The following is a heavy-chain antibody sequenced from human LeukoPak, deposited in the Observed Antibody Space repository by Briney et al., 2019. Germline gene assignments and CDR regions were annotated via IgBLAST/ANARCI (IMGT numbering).Heavy chain of an antibody. D-gene: IGHD2-21*02. J-gene: IGHJ5*01. CDR2: ISSSSSYK. CDR3: ARGPYCRGHFFPWFDS. Sequence: PGGSLRLSCAASGFTLSDYVMNWVRQAPGEGLEWVSSISSSSSYKYYADSVKGRFAISRDNAKNSLYLQMNSLRAEDTAVYYCARGPYCRGHFFPWFDSWGQGTLVTVSS. CDR1: GFTLSDYV. V-gene: IGHV3-21*01.